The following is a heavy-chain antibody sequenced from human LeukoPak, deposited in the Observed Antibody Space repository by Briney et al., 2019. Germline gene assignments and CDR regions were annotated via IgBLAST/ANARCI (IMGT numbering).Heavy chain of an antibody. CDR2: INQDGDEK. Sequence: GGSLRLSCVASGFTFSSYEMNWVRQAPGKGLEWVANINQDGDEKYYVDSVRGRFSISRDNGKNSLYLQMNSLRAEDTAVYYCARPSSIYGELDYWGPGTLFTVSS. CDR3: ARPSSIYGELDY. J-gene: IGHJ4*02. CDR1: GFTFSSYE. D-gene: IGHD3-10*01. V-gene: IGHV3-7*01.